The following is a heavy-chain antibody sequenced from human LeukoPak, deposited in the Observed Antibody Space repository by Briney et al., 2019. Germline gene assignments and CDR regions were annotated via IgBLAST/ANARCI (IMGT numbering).Heavy chain of an antibody. V-gene: IGHV3-23*01. CDR3: AKRCYYDSSGYCLDY. J-gene: IGHJ4*02. Sequence: GGSLRLSCAASGFTFSSYAMSWVRQAPGKGLEWVSAISGRGGSTYYADSVKGRFTISRDNSNNTLYLQMNSLRAEDTAVYYCAKRCYYDSSGYCLDYWGQGTLVTVSS. CDR2: ISGRGGST. CDR1: GFTFSSYA. D-gene: IGHD3-22*01.